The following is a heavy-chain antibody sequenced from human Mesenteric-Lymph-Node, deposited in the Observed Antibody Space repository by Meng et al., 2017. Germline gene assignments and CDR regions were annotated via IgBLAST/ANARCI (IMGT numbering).Heavy chain of an antibody. CDR3: ARPEEEQWLVRGPGYFQH. D-gene: IGHD6-19*01. Sequence: SETLSLTCAISGDSVSSNSATWNWIRQSPSRGLEWLARTWYRSHWYYDYAQSVKSRITVNPDTSKNQVTLHLNSVTPEDTAVYYCARPEEEQWLVRGPGYFQHWGQGTLVTVSS. CDR1: GDSVSSNSAT. J-gene: IGHJ1*01. CDR2: TWYRSHWYY. V-gene: IGHV6-1*01.